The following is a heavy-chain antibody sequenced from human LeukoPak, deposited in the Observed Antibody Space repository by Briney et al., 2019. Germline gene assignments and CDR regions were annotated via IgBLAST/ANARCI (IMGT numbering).Heavy chain of an antibody. V-gene: IGHV4-34*01. Sequence: SETLSLACAVYGGSFSGYYWSWIRQPPGKGLEWIGEINHSGSTNYNPSLKSRVTISVDTSKNQFSLKLSSVTAADTAVYYCARFLFYSRYASVGGANWFDPWGQGTLVTVSS. D-gene: IGHD4-23*01. J-gene: IGHJ5*02. CDR1: GGSFSGYY. CDR3: ARFLFYSRYASVGGANWFDP. CDR2: INHSGST.